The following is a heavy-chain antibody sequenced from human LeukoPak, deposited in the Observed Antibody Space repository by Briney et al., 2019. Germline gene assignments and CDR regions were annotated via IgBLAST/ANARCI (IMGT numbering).Heavy chain of an antibody. Sequence: PGGSLSFSCAAPGFPFSSYAMSWVRQAPGKGLDWASAISGSGGSTYYADSVKGRFTISRDNSKNTLYLQMNSLRAEDTAVYYCAKKEGTVTWGVDYWGQGTLVTVSS. CDR2: ISGSGGST. CDR1: GFPFSSYA. D-gene: IGHD4-17*01. CDR3: AKKEGTVTWGVDY. J-gene: IGHJ4*02. V-gene: IGHV3-23*01.